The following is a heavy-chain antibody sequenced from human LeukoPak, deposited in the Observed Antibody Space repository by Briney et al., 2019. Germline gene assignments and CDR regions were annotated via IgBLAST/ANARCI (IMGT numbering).Heavy chain of an antibody. CDR3: AHRDGGDSGDSGAFAF. CDR2: IYWDDDK. CDR1: GFSLTTSGLG. J-gene: IGHJ3*01. Sequence: SGPTLVKPTRTLTLTCTFSGFSLTTSGLGVGWIRQPPGKALEWLGIIYWDDDKRYTPSLKSRLTITKDTSKNQVVLKVTDMDPADTATYYCAHRDGGDSGDSGAFAFWGQGTMVTVSS. D-gene: IGHD4-17*01. V-gene: IGHV2-5*02.